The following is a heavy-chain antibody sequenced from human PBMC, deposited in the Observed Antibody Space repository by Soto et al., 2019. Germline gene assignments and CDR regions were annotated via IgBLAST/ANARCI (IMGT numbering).Heavy chain of an antibody. CDR1: GFTFSSYP. V-gene: IGHV3-23*01. D-gene: IGHD5-12*01. Sequence: EVQLLESEGGLAQPGGSLRLSCAASGFTFSSYPMSWVRQAPGQGLEWVSGIVASGGITYYADSVKGRFTISRDNSKNTLYLQMNSLRAEDTAVYYCAKNSAATIRVGSDYWGQGTLVIVSS. CDR3: AKNSAATIRVGSDY. CDR2: IVASGGIT. J-gene: IGHJ4*02.